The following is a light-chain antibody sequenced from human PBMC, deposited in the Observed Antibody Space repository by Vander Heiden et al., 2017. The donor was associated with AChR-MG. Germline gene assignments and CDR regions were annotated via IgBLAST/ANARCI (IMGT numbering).Light chain of an antibody. CDR1: QGMSNY. J-gene: IGKJ1*01. Sequence: DIQMPHSPSPKSASVGDRVTITCRASQGMSNYLAWFQQKPGKVPKRLIYAASSLQSGVPSRFSGSGSGTEFTLTISSLQPEDFATYYCRQHKTYPWTFGQGTKVEIK. CDR3: RQHKTYPWT. V-gene: IGKV1-17*03. CDR2: AAS.